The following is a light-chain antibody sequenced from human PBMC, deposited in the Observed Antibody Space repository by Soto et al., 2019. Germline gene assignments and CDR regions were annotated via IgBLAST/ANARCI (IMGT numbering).Light chain of an antibody. Sequence: QSALTQPASVSGSPEQSITISCTGTSSDVGSYDLVSWYQQYPGKAPKLMIYEVSEWPSGVSNRFSGSKSGNTASLTISGLLAEDEADYYCCSYAGSSAFPFVFGTGTKLTVL. CDR2: EVS. J-gene: IGLJ1*01. CDR1: SSDVGSYDL. V-gene: IGLV2-23*02. CDR3: CSYAGSSAFPFV.